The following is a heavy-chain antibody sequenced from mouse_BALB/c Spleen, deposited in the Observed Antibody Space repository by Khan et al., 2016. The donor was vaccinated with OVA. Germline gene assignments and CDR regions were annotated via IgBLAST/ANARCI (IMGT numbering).Heavy chain of an antibody. J-gene: IGHJ2*01. Sequence: VQLKESGPGLVKPSQSLSLTCTVTGYSITSGYAWNWIRQFPGNKLEWMGYLSYSGVTSYTPSLKSRISITRDTSKNQFFLQLNSVTTEDIATYYCARGNYCGYCFDYWGQGTTRTVSS. CDR1: GYSITSGYA. D-gene: IGHD1-1*01. CDR2: LSYSGVT. V-gene: IGHV3-2*02. CDR3: ARGNYCGYCFDY.